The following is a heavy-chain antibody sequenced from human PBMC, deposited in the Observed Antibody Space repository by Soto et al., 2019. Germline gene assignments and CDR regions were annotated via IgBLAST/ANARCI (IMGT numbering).Heavy chain of an antibody. CDR2: IYHSGST. CDR3: AREWIRSFDP. CDR1: GGSISSGGYS. J-gene: IGHJ5*02. D-gene: IGHD5-12*01. Sequence: LSLTCAGSGGSISSGGYSWSWIRQPPGKGLEWIGYIYHSGSTYYNPSLKSRVTISVDRSKNQFSLKLSSVTAADTAVYYCAREWIRSFDPWGQGTLVTVS. V-gene: IGHV4-30-2*01.